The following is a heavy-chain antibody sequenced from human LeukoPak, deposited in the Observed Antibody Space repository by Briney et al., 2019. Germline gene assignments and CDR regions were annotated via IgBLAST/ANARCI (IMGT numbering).Heavy chain of an antibody. CDR3: AKDYDYGGNHYYYYGMDV. V-gene: IGHV3-23*01. CDR1: GFTFSSYA. J-gene: IGHJ6*02. CDR2: ISGSGGST. D-gene: IGHD4-23*01. Sequence: GGSLRLSCAASGFTFSSYAMSWVRQAPGKGLEWVSAISGSGGSTYHADSVKGRFTISRDNSKNTLYQQMNSLRAEDTAVYYCAKDYDYGGNHYYYYGMDVWGQGTTVTVSS.